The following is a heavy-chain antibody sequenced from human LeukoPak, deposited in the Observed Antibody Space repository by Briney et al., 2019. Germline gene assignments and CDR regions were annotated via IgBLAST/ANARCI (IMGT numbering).Heavy chain of an antibody. J-gene: IGHJ3*02. Sequence: PGGSLRLSCVASGFTFSSSTMNWVRQAPGKGLEWVSSISSSSSYIYYADSVKGRFTISRDNAKNSLYVQMNSLRAEDTAVYYCARERDGYTHDAFDIWGQGTMVTVSS. CDR2: ISSSSSYI. CDR3: ARERDGYTHDAFDI. V-gene: IGHV3-21*01. CDR1: GFTFSSST. D-gene: IGHD5-24*01.